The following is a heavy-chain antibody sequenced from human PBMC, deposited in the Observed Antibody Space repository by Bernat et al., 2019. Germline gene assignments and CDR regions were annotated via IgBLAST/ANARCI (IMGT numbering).Heavy chain of an antibody. J-gene: IGHJ4*02. CDR3: VRQDLVTTLASFDY. CDR2: IWYAGSNK. D-gene: IGHD4-11*01. Sequence: QVQLVESGGGVVQPGRSLRLSCAASGFTFSNYGMHWDRQAPGKGLEWVAVIWYAGSNKYYADSVKGRFTISRDNSKNTLYLQMNSLRAEDTAVYYCVRQDLVTTLASFDYWGQGTLVTVSS. CDR1: GFTFSNYG. V-gene: IGHV3-33*01.